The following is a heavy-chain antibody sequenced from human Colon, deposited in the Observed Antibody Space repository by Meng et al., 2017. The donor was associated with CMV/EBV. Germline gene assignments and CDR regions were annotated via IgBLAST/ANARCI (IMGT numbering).Heavy chain of an antibody. V-gene: IGHV4-39*07. CDR1: GGSISSSSYY. Sequence: SETLSLTCTVSGGSISSSSYYWGWIRQPPGKGLEWIGSIYYSGSTYYNPSLKSRVTISVDTSKNQFSLKLSSVTAADTAVYYCARSYGDYEGWFDPWGQGTLVTVYS. CDR2: IYYSGST. J-gene: IGHJ5*02. CDR3: ARSYGDYEGWFDP. D-gene: IGHD4-17*01.